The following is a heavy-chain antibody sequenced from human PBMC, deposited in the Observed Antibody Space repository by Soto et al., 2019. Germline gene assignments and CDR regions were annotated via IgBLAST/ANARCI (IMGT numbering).Heavy chain of an antibody. CDR1: GGSISSYY. D-gene: IGHD6-19*01. V-gene: IGHV4-59*08. CDR3: ARQERGWYSGYYYYYMDV. Sequence: PSETLFLTCTVSGGSISSYYWSWIRHPPGKGLEWIGYIYYSGSTNYNPSLKSRVTISVDTSKNQFSLTLSSVTAADTAVYYCARQERGWYSGYYYYYMDVWGKGTTVTVSS. CDR2: IYYSGST. J-gene: IGHJ6*03.